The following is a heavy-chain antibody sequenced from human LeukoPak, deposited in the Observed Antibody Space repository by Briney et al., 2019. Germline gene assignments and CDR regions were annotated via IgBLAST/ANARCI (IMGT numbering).Heavy chain of an antibody. Sequence: ASVNVSCKVSGYTLTELSMHWVRQAPGKGLEWMGGFDPEDGETIYAQKFKGRVTFTEDTSTETAYMELSSVRSAAAALYSCGLNAYCSSTSCWGNYYYYSMDFWGKGTTVTVSS. D-gene: IGHD2-2*01. CDR3: GLNAYCSSTSCWGNYYYYSMDF. CDR1: GYTLTELS. V-gene: IGHV1-24*01. J-gene: IGHJ6*03. CDR2: FDPEDGET.